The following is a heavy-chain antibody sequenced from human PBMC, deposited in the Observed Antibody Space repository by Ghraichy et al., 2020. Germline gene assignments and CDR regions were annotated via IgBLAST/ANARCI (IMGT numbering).Heavy chain of an antibody. D-gene: IGHD5-12*01. CDR1: GFTFSSYG. V-gene: IGHV3-30*18. CDR3: AKTLGGYEGGMDV. CDR2: ISYDGSNK. Sequence: GGSLRLSCAASGFTFSSYGMHWVRQAPGKGLEWVAVISYDGSNKYYADSVKGRFTISRDNSKNTLYLQMNSLRAEDTAVYYCAKTLGGYEGGMDVWGQGTTVTVSS. J-gene: IGHJ6*02.